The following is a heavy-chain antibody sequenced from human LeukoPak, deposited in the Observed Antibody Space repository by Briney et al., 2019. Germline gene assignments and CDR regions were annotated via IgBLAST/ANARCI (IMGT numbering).Heavy chain of an antibody. CDR3: AKSDYGDYFDY. Sequence: GGSLRLSCAASGFTFSRYAMSWVCQAPGKGLEWVSAISGSGGSTYYADSVKGRFTISRDNPKNTLYLQMNSLRAGDTAVYYGAKSDYGDYFDYWGQGTLVAVSS. CDR2: ISGSGGST. CDR1: GFTFSRYA. D-gene: IGHD4-17*01. V-gene: IGHV3-23*01. J-gene: IGHJ4*02.